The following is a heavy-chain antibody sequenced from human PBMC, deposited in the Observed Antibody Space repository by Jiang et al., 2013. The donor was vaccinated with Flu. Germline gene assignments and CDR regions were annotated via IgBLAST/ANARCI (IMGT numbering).Heavy chain of an antibody. V-gene: IGHV4-31*03. Sequence: GSGLVKPSQTLSLTCTVSGGSISSGGYYWSWIRQHPGKGLEWIGYIYFSGSTYYNPSLKSRLTISVDTSKNQFSLKLSSVTAADTAVYYCARVWGSMDFDYWGQGTLVTVSS. CDR3: ARVWGSMDFDY. D-gene: IGHD3-16*01. CDR2: IYFSGST. J-gene: IGHJ4*02. CDR1: GGSISSGGYY.